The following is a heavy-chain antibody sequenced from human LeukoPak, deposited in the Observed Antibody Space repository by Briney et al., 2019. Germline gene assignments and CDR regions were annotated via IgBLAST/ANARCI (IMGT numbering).Heavy chain of an antibody. CDR3: AKGSRYYYYYYMDV. CDR1: GFTFSSYA. V-gene: IGHV3-23*01. J-gene: IGHJ6*03. D-gene: IGHD6-13*01. Sequence: PGGSLRLSCAASGFTFSSYAMSWVRQAPGKGLEWVSAISGSGGRTYYADSVKGRFTISRDNSKNTLYLQMNSLRAEDTAVYYCAKGSRYYYYYYMDVWGKGTTVTVSS. CDR2: ISGSGGRT.